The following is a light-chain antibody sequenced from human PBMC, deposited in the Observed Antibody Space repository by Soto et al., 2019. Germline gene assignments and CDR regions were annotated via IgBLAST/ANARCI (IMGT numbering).Light chain of an antibody. J-gene: IGKJ1*01. CDR3: IQDYNYPRT. Sequence: IQMTQSPSSLSASVGDRVTITCRASQSISSYLNWYQQKPGKAPKLLIYAASSLQSGVQSRFSGSGSGTDFTLTIRSLQPEDFATYYCIQDYNYPRTFGQGTKVDIK. CDR1: QSISSY. V-gene: IGKV1-6*01. CDR2: AAS.